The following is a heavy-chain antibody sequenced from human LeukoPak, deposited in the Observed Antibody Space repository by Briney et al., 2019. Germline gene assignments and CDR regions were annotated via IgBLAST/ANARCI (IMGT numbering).Heavy chain of an antibody. CDR3: ARVDGDYEPLSAFDI. Sequence: KSAETLSLTCTVSGGSISSYYWSWIRQPPGKGLEWIGYIYYSGSTNYNPSLKSRVTISVDTSKNQFSLKLSSVTAADTAVYYCARVDGDYEPLSAFDIWGQGTMVNVSS. CDR2: IYYSGST. CDR1: GGSISSYY. V-gene: IGHV4-59*01. D-gene: IGHD4-17*01. J-gene: IGHJ3*02.